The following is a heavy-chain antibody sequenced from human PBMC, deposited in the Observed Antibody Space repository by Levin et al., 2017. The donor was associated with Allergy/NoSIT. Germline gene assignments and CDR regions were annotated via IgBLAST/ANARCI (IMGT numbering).Heavy chain of an antibody. CDR1: GFTFSTYG. CDR3: ARDEEAYGDAFDI. CDR2: ISSRRTTI. Sequence: AGGSLRLSCAASGFTFSTYGMIWVRQAPGKGLEWISYISSRRTTIYYADSVKGRFTISRDDAKNTLSLQMSSLRAEDTAVYYCARDEEAYGDAFDIWGQGTRVTVSS. J-gene: IGHJ3*02. D-gene: IGHD2-8*01. V-gene: IGHV3-48*01.